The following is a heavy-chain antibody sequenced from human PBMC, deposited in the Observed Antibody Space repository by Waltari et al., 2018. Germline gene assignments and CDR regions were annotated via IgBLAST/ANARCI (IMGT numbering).Heavy chain of an antibody. J-gene: IGHJ4*02. Sequence: QVQLVQSGAEVKKPGASVKVSCKASGYTFTSYAMHWVRQAPGQRLEWMGWINAGNGNTKYSQKFQGRVTITRDTYASTAYMELSSLRSEDTAVYYCASNTVAGTRSLGYWGQGTLVTVSS. CDR1: GYTFTSYA. V-gene: IGHV1-3*01. CDR2: INAGNGNT. CDR3: ASNTVAGTRSLGY. D-gene: IGHD6-19*01.